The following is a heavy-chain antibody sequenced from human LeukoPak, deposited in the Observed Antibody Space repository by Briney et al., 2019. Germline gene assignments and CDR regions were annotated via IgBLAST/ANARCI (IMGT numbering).Heavy chain of an antibody. CDR1: GYSFTSYL. D-gene: IGHD1-7*01. Sequence: GESLKTSCKGSGYSFTSYLIGWVRQMPGKGLEWMGIIYPGDSDTRYSPSFQGQVTISADKSISTAYLQWSSLKASDTAMYYCARQDWNYDGLFDYWGQGTLVTVSS. CDR3: ARQDWNYDGLFDY. J-gene: IGHJ4*02. V-gene: IGHV5-51*01. CDR2: IYPGDSDT.